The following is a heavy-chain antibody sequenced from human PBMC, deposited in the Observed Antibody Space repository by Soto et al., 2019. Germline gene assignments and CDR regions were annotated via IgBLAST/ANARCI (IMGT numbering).Heavy chain of an antibody. J-gene: IGHJ4*02. D-gene: IGHD6-19*01. CDR3: AKTMPLYSSGWYIDY. V-gene: IGHV3-23*01. CDR2: ISGSGGST. CDR1: GFTFSSYA. Sequence: GGSLRLSCAASGFTFSSYAMSWVRQAPGKGLEWVSAISGSGGSTYYADSVKGRFTISRDNSRNTLYLQMNSLRAEDTAVYYCAKTMPLYSSGWYIDYWGPGTLVTVSS.